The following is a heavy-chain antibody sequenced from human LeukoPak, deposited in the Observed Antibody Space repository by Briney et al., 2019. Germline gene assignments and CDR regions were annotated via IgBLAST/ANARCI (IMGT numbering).Heavy chain of an antibody. Sequence: SGPALVKPTQTLTLTCTFSGFSLSTSGMRVSWIRQPPGKALEWLARIDWDDDKFYSTSLKTRLTISKVTSKNQVVLTMTNMDPVDTATYYCARTPYCSGGRCTDNWGQGTLVTVSS. V-gene: IGHV2-70*04. CDR3: ARTPYCSGGRCTDN. J-gene: IGHJ4*02. CDR1: GFSLSTSGMR. CDR2: IDWDDDK. D-gene: IGHD2-15*01.